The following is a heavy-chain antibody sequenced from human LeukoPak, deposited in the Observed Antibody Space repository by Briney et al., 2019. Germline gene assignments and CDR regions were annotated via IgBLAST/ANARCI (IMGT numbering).Heavy chain of an antibody. Sequence: NPSETLSLTCTVSGGSISSYYWSWIRQPAGKGLEWIGRIYTSGSTNYNPSLKSRVTMSVDTSKNQFSLKLSSVTAADTAVYYCARGSRDDYGDYSRFDPWGQGTLVTVSS. V-gene: IGHV4-4*07. CDR1: GGSISSYY. CDR3: ARGSRDDYGDYSRFDP. D-gene: IGHD4-17*01. J-gene: IGHJ5*02. CDR2: IYTSGST.